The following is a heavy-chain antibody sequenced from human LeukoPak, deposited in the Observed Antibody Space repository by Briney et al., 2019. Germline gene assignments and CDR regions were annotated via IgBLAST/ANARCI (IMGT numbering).Heavy chain of an antibody. V-gene: IGHV3-7*01. CDR1: GFTFSSYG. CDR3: ARDTYDSSGYVDY. CDR2: IKQDGSEK. D-gene: IGHD3-22*01. Sequence: GGSLRLSCAASGFTFSSYGMSWVRQAPGKGLEWVANIKQDGSEKYYVDSVKGRFTISRDNAKNSLYLQMNSLRAADTAVYYCARDTYDSSGYVDYWGQGTLVTVSS. J-gene: IGHJ4*02.